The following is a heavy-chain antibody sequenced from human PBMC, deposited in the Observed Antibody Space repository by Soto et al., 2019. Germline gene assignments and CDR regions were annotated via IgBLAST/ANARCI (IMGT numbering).Heavy chain of an antibody. J-gene: IGHJ3*01. V-gene: IGHV4-39*01. D-gene: IGHD1-26*01. CDR2: FYYGGST. CDR3: ARARVGSAFDV. CDR1: DDSISSSNFY. Sequence: SETLSLTCGVSDDSISSSNFYWGWLRQSPGKGLEWIGSFYYGGSTYYNPSLTGRVTISVDTSKNQFSLRLNSVTVADTSVFYCARARVGSAFDVWGPGTLVTVSS.